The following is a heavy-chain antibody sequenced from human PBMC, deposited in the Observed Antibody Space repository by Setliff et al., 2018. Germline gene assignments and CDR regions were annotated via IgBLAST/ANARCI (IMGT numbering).Heavy chain of an antibody. CDR1: GGSITSGSFY. CDR3: ARDQWVRSPPLYFSYSMDV. D-gene: IGHD5-12*01. V-gene: IGHV4-61*02. CDR2: IHASGSP. Sequence: KPSETLSLTCTVSGGSITSGSFYWSWIRQPAGKKLEWIGRIHASGSPDYNPSFKSRVTISRDTSTNQFSLKLTSMTAADTAVYYCARDQWVRSPPLYFSYSMDVWGQGTTVTVSS. J-gene: IGHJ6*02.